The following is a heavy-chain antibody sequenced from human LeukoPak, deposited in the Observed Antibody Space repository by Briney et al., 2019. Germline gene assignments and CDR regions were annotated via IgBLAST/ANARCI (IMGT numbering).Heavy chain of an antibody. J-gene: IGHJ4*02. Sequence: ASVKVSCKASGYTFTSYAMHWVRQAPGRRLEWMGWINAGNGNTKYSQKFQGRVTITRDTSASTAYMELSSLRSEDTAVYYCARAPILLWFGELSDYWGQGTLVTVSS. CDR1: GYTFTSYA. V-gene: IGHV1-3*01. CDR3: ARAPILLWFGELSDY. CDR2: INAGNGNT. D-gene: IGHD3-10*01.